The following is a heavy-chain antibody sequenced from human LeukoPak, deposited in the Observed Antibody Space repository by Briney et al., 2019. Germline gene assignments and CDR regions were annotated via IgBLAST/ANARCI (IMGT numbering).Heavy chain of an antibody. D-gene: IGHD5-18*01. J-gene: IGHJ4*02. V-gene: IGHV1-69*05. CDR2: IIPIFGTA. CDR3: ARDKYRVDTAMAYFDY. Sequence: VASVKVSCKASGGTFSSYAISWVRQAPGQGLEWMGGIIPIFGTANYAQKFQGRVTITTDESTSTAYMELSSLRSEDTAVYYCARDKYRVDTAMAYFDYWGQGTLVTVSS. CDR1: GGTFSSYA.